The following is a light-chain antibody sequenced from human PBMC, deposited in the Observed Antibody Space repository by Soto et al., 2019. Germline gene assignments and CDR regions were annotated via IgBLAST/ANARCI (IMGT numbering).Light chain of an antibody. CDR1: QHIRSNY. J-gene: IGKJ1*01. Sequence: ESVWTQSAGTLSLSPGERSTLSGVGSQHIRSNYLAWYQHRPGQARRLLIYGASSRATGIPDRFSGSGSGTDFTITISRLEPEDFAVYYCQQYGSSPATFGQGTQVEIK. CDR3: QQYGSSPAT. CDR2: GAS. V-gene: IGKV3-20*01.